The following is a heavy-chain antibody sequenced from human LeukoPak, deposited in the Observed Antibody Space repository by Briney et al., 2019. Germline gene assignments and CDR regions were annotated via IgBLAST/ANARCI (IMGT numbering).Heavy chain of an antibody. CDR2: INPNSGGT. D-gene: IGHD3-22*01. CDR1: GYTFTGYY. J-gene: IGHJ4*02. CDR3: APDTWGYCDDSGYSRQADY. Sequence: ASVKVSCKTSGYTFTGYYMHWVRQRPGQGLEWVGRINPNSGGTNYAQKDPGRVTMTRATSISTAYLELRRLSSDDTDMYYCAPDTWGYCDDSGYSRQADYWGQGTLVTVSS. V-gene: IGHV1-2*05.